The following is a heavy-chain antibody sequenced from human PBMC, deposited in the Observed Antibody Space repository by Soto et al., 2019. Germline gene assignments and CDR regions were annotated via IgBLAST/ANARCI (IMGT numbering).Heavy chain of an antibody. CDR2: INHSGST. V-gene: IGHV4-34*01. D-gene: IGHD3-10*01. J-gene: IGHJ5*02. CDR3: ARPMVRGVRWFDP. Sequence: QVQLQQWGAGLLKPSETLSLTCAVYGGSFSGYYWSWIRQPPGKGLEWIGEINHSGSTNYNPSLKSRVTISVDTSKNQFSLKLSSVTAADTAVYYCARPMVRGVRWFDPWGQGTLVTVSS. CDR1: GGSFSGYY.